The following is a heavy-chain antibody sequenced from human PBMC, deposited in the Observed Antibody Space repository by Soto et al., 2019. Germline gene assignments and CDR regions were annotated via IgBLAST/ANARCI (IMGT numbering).Heavy chain of an antibody. CDR1: GGTFSSYA. Sequence: ASVKVSCKASGGTFSSYAISWVRQAPGQGLEWMGGIIPIFGTANYAQKFQGRVTITADESTSTAYMELSSLRSEDTAVYYCARDKGSAYYDSSGYYWHTFDYWGQGTLVTVS. V-gene: IGHV1-69*13. D-gene: IGHD3-22*01. J-gene: IGHJ4*02. CDR3: ARDKGSAYYDSSGYYWHTFDY. CDR2: IIPIFGTA.